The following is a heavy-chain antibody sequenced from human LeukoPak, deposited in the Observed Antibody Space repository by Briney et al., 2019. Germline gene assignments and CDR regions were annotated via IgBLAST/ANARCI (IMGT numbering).Heavy chain of an antibody. J-gene: IGHJ4*02. Sequence: GGSLRLSCAASGFTFSSYAMSWVRQAPGKGLEWVSAISGSGGSTYYADSVKGRFTISRDNSKNTLYLQMNSLRAEDTAVYYCARGIVGGYSNFDYWGQGTLVTVSS. V-gene: IGHV3-23*01. CDR3: ARGIVGGYSNFDY. D-gene: IGHD5-18*01. CDR1: GFTFSSYA. CDR2: ISGSGGST.